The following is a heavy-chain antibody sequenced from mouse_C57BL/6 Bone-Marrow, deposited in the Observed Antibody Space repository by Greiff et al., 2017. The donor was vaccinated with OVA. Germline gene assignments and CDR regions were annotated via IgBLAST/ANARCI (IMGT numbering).Heavy chain of an antibody. CDR1: GYTFTSYG. V-gene: IGHV1-81*01. J-gene: IGHJ3*01. D-gene: IGHD2-5*01. Sequence: QVQLKESGAELARPGASVKLSCKASGYTFTSYGISWVKQRTGQGLEWIGEIYPRSGNTYYNEKFKGKATLTADKSSSTAYMELRSLTSEDSAVYFCASGSNYAWFAYWGQVTLVTVSA. CDR3: ASGSNYAWFAY. CDR2: IYPRSGNT.